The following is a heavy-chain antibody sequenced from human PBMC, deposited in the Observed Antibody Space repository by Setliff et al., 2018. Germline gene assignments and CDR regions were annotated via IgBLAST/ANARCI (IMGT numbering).Heavy chain of an antibody. CDR2: INPHGSEK. Sequence: PGGSLRLSCAASGFTFSSFWVSWVRQAPGRGLEWLASINPHGSEKYYADSVKGRFTISRDNAKNSLSLQMNSLRAEDTAKYYCAKDPNGDYIGAFDSWGRGTLVTVSS. D-gene: IGHD4-17*01. CDR3: AKDPNGDYIGAFDS. CDR1: GFTFSSFW. V-gene: IGHV3-7*03. J-gene: IGHJ5*01.